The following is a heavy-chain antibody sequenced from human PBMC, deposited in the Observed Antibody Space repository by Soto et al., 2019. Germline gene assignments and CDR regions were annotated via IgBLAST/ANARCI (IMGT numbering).Heavy chain of an antibody. CDR2: IGGSGTII. CDR1: GFTFSDYY. CDR3: ARSHLYYDSSGYPDY. Sequence: PGGSLRLSCAASGFTFSDYYMTWIRQAPGKGLEWVSYIGGSGTIIYYADSVKGRFTISRDNAKNSLYLQMNSLRAEDTAVYYCARSHLYYDSSGYPDYWGQGTLVTVSS. J-gene: IGHJ4*02. D-gene: IGHD3-22*01. V-gene: IGHV3-11*01.